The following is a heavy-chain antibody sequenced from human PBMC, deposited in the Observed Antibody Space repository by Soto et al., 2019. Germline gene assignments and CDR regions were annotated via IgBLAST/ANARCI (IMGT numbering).Heavy chain of an antibody. CDR2: IATYNSNR. D-gene: IGHD3-10*01. CDR3: ATVLRGVVNWFDP. V-gene: IGHV1-18*01. J-gene: IGHJ5*02. Sequence: HLVQSGPEVKKPGASITVSCKTSGDTFTNFGLSWVRQAPGQGLEWMGWIATYNSNRNYAQKFQGRRTLTTDTSTSTAYMERKSLRYDDTAVYYCATVLRGVVNWFDPWGQGTLVTVSS. CDR1: GDTFTNFG.